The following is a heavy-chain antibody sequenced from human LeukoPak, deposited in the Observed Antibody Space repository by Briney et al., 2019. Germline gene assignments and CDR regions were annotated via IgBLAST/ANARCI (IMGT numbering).Heavy chain of an antibody. Sequence: GGSLRLSCATSGFTFSGYGMHWVRQAPGKGLEWVAFIRNDGSYKYYADSVKGRFTISRDNSRNTLYLQMNSLRGEDTAPYYCAKDLLQWEQLVGNWGQGTLVTVSS. CDR2: IRNDGSYK. D-gene: IGHD6-6*01. CDR3: AKDLLQWEQLVGN. CDR1: GFTFSGYG. J-gene: IGHJ4*02. V-gene: IGHV3-30*02.